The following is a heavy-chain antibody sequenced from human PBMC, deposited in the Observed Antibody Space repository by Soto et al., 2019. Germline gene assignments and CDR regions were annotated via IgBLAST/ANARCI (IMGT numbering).Heavy chain of an antibody. J-gene: IGHJ4*02. Sequence: VQLVESGGDLVHPGGSLRLSCAASGFIFSDHSMNWVRQAPGKGLEWISYINTRGVIYYADSVKGRFTITRDNAKFALYLQMNSLRDEDTAIYYCVRDAGGDSGSHFPDYWGQGTLVSVSS. CDR1: GFIFSDHS. CDR3: VRDAGGDSGSHFPDY. CDR2: INTRGVI. V-gene: IGHV3-48*02. D-gene: IGHD2-21*01.